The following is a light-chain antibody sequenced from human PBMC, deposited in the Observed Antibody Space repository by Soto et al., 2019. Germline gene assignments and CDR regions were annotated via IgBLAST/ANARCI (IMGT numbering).Light chain of an antibody. J-gene: IGLJ2*01. CDR2: GNS. CDR3: QSYDSSLSGSK. Sequence: QSVLTQLPSVSGAPGQRVTISCTGSSSNIGAGYDVHWYQQLPGTAPKLLIYGNSNRPSGVPDRFSGSKSGTSASLAITGLQAEDEADYYCQSYDSSLSGSKFGGGTKLTVL. V-gene: IGLV1-40*01. CDR1: SSNIGAGYD.